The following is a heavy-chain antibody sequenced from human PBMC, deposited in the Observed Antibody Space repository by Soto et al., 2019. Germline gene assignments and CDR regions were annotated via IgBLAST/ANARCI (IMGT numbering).Heavy chain of an antibody. D-gene: IGHD1-1*01. J-gene: IGHJ4*02. V-gene: IGHV3-30*18. CDR3: AKVINYYFDY. CDR2: ISYDGSNK. Sequence: QVQLVESGGGVVQPGRSLRLSCAASGFTFSSYGMHWVRQAPGKGLEWVAVISYDGSNKYYADSVKGRFTISRDNSKNTLYLQMNSLRAEDTAVYYCAKVINYYFDYWGQGTLVTVSS. CDR1: GFTFSSYG.